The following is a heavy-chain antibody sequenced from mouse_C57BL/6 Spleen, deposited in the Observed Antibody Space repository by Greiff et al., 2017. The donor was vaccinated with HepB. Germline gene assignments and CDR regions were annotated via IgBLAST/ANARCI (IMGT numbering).Heavy chain of an antibody. CDR2: IYPRDGST. D-gene: IGHD2-3*01. Sequence: VKLMESDAELVKPGASVKISCKVSGYTFTDHTIHWMKQRPEQGLEWIGYIYPRDGSTKYNEKFKGKATLTADKSSSTAYMQLNSLTSEDSAVYFCARSGDGYYSYFDYWGQGTTLTVSS. CDR1: GYTFTDHT. J-gene: IGHJ2*01. CDR3: ARSGDGYYSYFDY. V-gene: IGHV1-78*01.